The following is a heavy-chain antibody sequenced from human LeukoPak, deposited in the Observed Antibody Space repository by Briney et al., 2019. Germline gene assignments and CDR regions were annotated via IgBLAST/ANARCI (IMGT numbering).Heavy chain of an antibody. CDR1: GFTFSTYG. CDR3: AKWQYYVSGDDY. Sequence: GGSLRLSCAGSGFTFSTYGMSWVRQATNKGREWLSTISGSGDSTYYADSVKGRFTISRDNSKNTLFLQMNSLRAEDTAIYYCAKWQYYVSGDDYWGQGILVTVSS. J-gene: IGHJ4*02. CDR2: ISGSGDST. D-gene: IGHD3-10*01. V-gene: IGHV3-23*01.